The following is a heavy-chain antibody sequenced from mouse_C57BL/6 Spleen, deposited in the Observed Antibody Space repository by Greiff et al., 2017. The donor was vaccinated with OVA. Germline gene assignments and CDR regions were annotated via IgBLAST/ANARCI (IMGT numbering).Heavy chain of an antibody. CDR2: ISGGGGNT. J-gene: IGHJ2*01. V-gene: IGHV5-9*01. CDR3: ARRAYGSSYGYCDY. CDR1: GFTFSSYT. D-gene: IGHD1-1*01. Sequence: EVQLVESGGGLVKPGGSLKLSCAASGFTFSSYTMSWVRQTPEKRLEWVATISGGGGNTYYPDSVKGRFTISRDNAKNTLYLQMSSLRSEDTALYYCARRAYGSSYGYCDYWGQGTTLTVSS.